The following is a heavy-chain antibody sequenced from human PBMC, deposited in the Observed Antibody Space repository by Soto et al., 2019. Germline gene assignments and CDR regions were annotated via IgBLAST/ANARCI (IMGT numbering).Heavy chain of an antibody. D-gene: IGHD1-1*01. Sequence: QVQLVESGGGVVQPGRSLRLSCAASGFTFSNNAMDWVRQAPGKGLEWVAVISYDGSNKYIAESVKGRFTISIDNSKNTLFLQMNSLRAEDTAVYYCARGTTTSAFSAMDVWGQGTTVTVSS. CDR2: ISYDGSNK. CDR1: GFTFSNNA. J-gene: IGHJ6*02. V-gene: IGHV3-30-3*01. CDR3: ARGTTTSAFSAMDV.